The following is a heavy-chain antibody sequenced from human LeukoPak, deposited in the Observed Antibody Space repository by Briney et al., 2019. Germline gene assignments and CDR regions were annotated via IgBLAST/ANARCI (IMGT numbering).Heavy chain of an antibody. CDR2: MNPNSGNT. CDR3: ASATMVRGDLDY. Sequence: ASVKVSCKVSGYTLTELSMHWVRQAPGQGLEWMGWMNPNSGNTGYAQKFQGRVTMTRNTSISTAYMELSSLRSEDTAVYYCASATMVRGDLDYWGQGTLVTVSS. J-gene: IGHJ4*02. D-gene: IGHD3-10*01. V-gene: IGHV1-8*01. CDR1: GYTLTELS.